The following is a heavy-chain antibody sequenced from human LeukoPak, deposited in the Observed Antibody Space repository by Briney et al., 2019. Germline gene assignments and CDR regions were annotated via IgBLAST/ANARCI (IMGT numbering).Heavy chain of an antibody. V-gene: IGHV3-7*01. D-gene: IGHD3-22*01. CDR1: GFSFSNYW. J-gene: IGHJ4*02. CDR3: TRDLIHDSSG. Sequence: GGSLRLPCAASGFSFSNYWMTWVRPAPGKALECGANIKTEGSETYYLESVKGRFTISRDNAKNSLYLQVNSLRVEDSAVYYCTRDLIHDSSGWGQGTLVTVSS. CDR2: IKTEGSET.